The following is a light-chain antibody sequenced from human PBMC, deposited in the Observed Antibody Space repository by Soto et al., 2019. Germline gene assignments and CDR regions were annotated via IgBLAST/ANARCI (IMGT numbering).Light chain of an antibody. CDR1: QSVSTTY. J-gene: IGKJ2*01. CDR2: GAS. Sequence: ETVLTQSPGTLSLSPGERATLSCRASQSVSTTYLAWYQQKPGQAPRLLIYGASSRATGIPDRFSGSGSGTDFTLTISRMEPEDLAVYCCEQYGSTMYTFGQGTKLEIK. CDR3: EQYGSTMYT. V-gene: IGKV3-20*01.